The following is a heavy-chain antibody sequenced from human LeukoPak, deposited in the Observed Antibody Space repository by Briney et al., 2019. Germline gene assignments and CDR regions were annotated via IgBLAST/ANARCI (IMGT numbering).Heavy chain of an antibody. CDR3: ARDRYCGGDCYALDY. Sequence: PGGSLRLSGAASGFTFSSYSMNWVRQAPGKGLEWVSSISSSSSYIYYADSVKGRFTISRDNAKNSLYLQMNSLRAEDTAVYYCARDRYCGGDCYALDYWGQGTLVTVSS. V-gene: IGHV3-21*01. J-gene: IGHJ4*02. CDR2: ISSSSSYI. D-gene: IGHD2-21*01. CDR1: GFTFSSYS.